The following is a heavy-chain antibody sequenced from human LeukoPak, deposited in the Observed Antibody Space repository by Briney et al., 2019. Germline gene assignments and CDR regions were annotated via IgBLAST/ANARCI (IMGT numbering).Heavy chain of an antibody. Sequence: PGGSLRLSCAASGFTFSSYGMHWVRQAPGEGLEWVAFIRYDGSNKYYADSVKGRFTISRDNSKNTLYLQMNSLRAEDTAVYYCAKDRAPYSSSSGGLDYWGQGTLVTVSS. CDR2: IRYDGSNK. CDR3: AKDRAPYSSSSGGLDY. V-gene: IGHV3-30*02. J-gene: IGHJ4*02. CDR1: GFTFSSYG. D-gene: IGHD6-6*01.